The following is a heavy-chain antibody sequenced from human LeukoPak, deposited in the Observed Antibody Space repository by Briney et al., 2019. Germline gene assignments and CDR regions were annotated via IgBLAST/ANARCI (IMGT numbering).Heavy chain of an antibody. J-gene: IGHJ4*02. CDR1: GFTFTTYS. Sequence: GSLRLSCAASGFTFTTYSMNWVRQAPGKGLEWVSSISSSSSYIYYADSVKGRFTISRDNSKNTLYLQMNSLRAEDTAVYYCAKTGGSHDYWGQGTLVTVSS. CDR2: ISSSSSYI. CDR3: AKTGGSHDY. D-gene: IGHD7-27*01. V-gene: IGHV3-21*01.